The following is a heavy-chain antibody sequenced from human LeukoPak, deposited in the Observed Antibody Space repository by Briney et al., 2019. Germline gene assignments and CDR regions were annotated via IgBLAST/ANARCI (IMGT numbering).Heavy chain of an antibody. CDR2: ITSSTNYI. D-gene: IGHD3-10*01. CDR1: GFTFSSYN. V-gene: IGHV3-21*03. J-gene: IGHJ4*02. Sequence: GGSLRFSCAASGFTFSSYNMNWVRQAPGKGLESVSSITSSTNYIYYAAAERGRFTNSRDNAKTSLYLQMNSLRAEDTTVYYCARDCWDYGSGSYCGIDYWGQGTLVTVSS. CDR3: ARDCWDYGSGSYCGIDY.